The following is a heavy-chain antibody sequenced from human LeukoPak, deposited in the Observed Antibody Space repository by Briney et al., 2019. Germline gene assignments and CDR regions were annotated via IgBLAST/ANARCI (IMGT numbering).Heavy chain of an antibody. CDR3: ARVEGLHCSSTSCYAPNWFDP. CDR2: MNPNSGNT. CDR1: GYTFTSYD. D-gene: IGHD2-2*01. J-gene: IGHJ5*02. Sequence: PWASVKVSCKASGYTFTSYDINWVRQATGQGLEWMGWMNPNSGNTGYARKFQGRVTMTRNTSISTAYMELSSLRSEDTAVYYCARVEGLHCSSTSCYAPNWFDPWGQGTLVTVSS. V-gene: IGHV1-8*01.